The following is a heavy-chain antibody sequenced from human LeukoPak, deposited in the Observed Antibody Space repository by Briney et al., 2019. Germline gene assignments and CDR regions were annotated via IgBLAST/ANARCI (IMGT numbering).Heavy chain of an antibody. D-gene: IGHD3-10*01. V-gene: IGHV4-34*01. CDR1: GGSFSGYY. J-gene: IGHJ5*02. Sequence: NTSETLSLTCAAYGGSFSGYYWSWIRQPPGKGLEWIGEINHSGSTNYNPSLKSRVTISVDTSKNQFSLKLSSVTAADTAVYYCARTSLGGAWFDPWGQGTLVTVSS. CDR2: INHSGST. CDR3: ARTSLGGAWFDP.